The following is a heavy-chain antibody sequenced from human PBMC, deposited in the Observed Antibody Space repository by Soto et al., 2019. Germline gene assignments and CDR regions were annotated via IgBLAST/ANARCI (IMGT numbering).Heavy chain of an antibody. Sequence: GASVKVSCKASGYTFTGYCIHWVRQAPGQGLEWMGWINPNSGVTNYAQKFQGRVTMTGDTSISTAYMELSRLRSDGTAVYYCAREGSSSSKYFQHWGQGTLVTVSS. V-gene: IGHV1-2*02. CDR3: AREGSSSSKYFQH. CDR2: INPNSGVT. CDR1: GYTFTGYC. D-gene: IGHD6-6*01. J-gene: IGHJ1*01.